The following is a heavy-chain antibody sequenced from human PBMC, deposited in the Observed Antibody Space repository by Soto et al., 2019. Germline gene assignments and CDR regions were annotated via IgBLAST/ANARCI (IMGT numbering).Heavy chain of an antibody. CDR3: VRDLGRYFRSGYMDL. CDR1: GFAFNTYS. D-gene: IGHD3-9*01. Sequence: EVQLVESGGGLVKPGGSLRLSCTASGFAFNTYSMNWVRQAPGKGLEWVSSINEDSTYIYYADSLRGRITISRDNAKGSFFLQMNSLSPDDTAVYYCVRDLGRYFRSGYMDLWGDGATVTVSS. V-gene: IGHV3-21*02. J-gene: IGHJ6*03. CDR2: INEDSTYI.